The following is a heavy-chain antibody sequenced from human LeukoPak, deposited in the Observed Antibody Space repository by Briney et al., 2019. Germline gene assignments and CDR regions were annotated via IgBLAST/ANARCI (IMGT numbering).Heavy chain of an antibody. CDR1: GFTFDDYA. CDR2: ISYDGSNK. Sequence: GGSLRLSCAASGFTFDDYAMHWVRQAPGKGLEWVAVISYDGSNKYYADSVKGRFTISRDNSKNTLYLQMNSLRAEDTAVYYCVRGAYSSSWLNFDYWGQGTLVTVSS. J-gene: IGHJ4*02. V-gene: IGHV3-30*03. D-gene: IGHD6-13*01. CDR3: VRGAYSSSWLNFDY.